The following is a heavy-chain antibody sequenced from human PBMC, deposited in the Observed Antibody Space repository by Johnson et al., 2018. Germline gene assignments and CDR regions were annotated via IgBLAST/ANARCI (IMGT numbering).Heavy chain of an antibody. CDR1: GYTFSSYD. J-gene: IGHJ3*02. CDR2: MNTNSGYT. Sequence: QVQLVQSGAEVKKPGASVKVSCKASGYTFSSYDINWVRQATGQGLEWLGWMNTNSGYTGYAQKFQGRVTMTRNTSISTAYMELSSLRSEDTAVYYCARDGDPAAANDAFDIWGQGTMVTVSS. D-gene: IGHD6-13*01. V-gene: IGHV1-8*01. CDR3: ARDGDPAAANDAFDI.